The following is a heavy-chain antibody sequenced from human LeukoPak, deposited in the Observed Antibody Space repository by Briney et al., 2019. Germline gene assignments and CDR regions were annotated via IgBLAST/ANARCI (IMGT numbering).Heavy chain of an antibody. V-gene: IGHV4-38-2*01. CDR2: IYHSRST. CDR3: ARVTMIVASDAFDY. CDR1: GYSISSGYY. D-gene: IGHD3-22*01. Sequence: PSETLSLTCAVSGYSISSGYYWGGIRQPPGQGLEWIGSIYHSRSTYYNPSLKSRVTISVDTSKNQFSLKLSSVTAADTAVYYCARVTMIVASDAFDYWGQGTLVTVSS. J-gene: IGHJ4*02.